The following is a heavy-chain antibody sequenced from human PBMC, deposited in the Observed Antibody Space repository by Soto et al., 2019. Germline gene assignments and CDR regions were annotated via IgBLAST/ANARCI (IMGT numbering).Heavy chain of an antibody. D-gene: IGHD6-6*01. Sequence: EVELVESGGGLIQPGGSLRLSCAASGFTVNTKHMSWVRQAPGKGLEWVSVFYSGGDTNYADSVKVRFTISRDSAENTLYLYMNSLRLGDTALYYCVGAMGSGSSAGVYWGQGTLVTVSS. CDR2: FYSGGDT. CDR3: VGAMGSGSSAGVY. J-gene: IGHJ4*02. CDR1: GFTVNTKH. V-gene: IGHV3-53*01.